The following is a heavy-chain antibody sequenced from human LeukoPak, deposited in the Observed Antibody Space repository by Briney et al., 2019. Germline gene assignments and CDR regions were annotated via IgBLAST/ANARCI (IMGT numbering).Heavy chain of an antibody. CDR3: ARGSARWFDP. CDR2: ISSTSSHT. CDR1: GFTFSDSY. J-gene: IGHJ5*02. Sequence: GGSLRLSCAASGFTFSDSYTSWIRQAAGKGLEWVSYISSTSSHTNYADSVKGRFTISRDNAKKSLYLQMNSLRAEDTAVYYCARGSARWFDPWGQGTLVTVSS. V-gene: IGHV3-11*05.